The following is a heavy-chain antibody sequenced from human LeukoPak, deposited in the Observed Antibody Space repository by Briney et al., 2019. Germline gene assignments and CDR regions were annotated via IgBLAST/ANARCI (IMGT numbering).Heavy chain of an antibody. J-gene: IGHJ4*02. CDR3: AKGSLLSGSYFDY. CDR2: IRYDGSNK. D-gene: IGHD1-26*01. Sequence: PGGSLRLSCAASGFTFSSYGMHWVRQAPGKGPEWVAFIRYDGSNKYYADSVKGRFTISRDNSKNTLYLQMNSLRAEDTAVYYCAKGSLLSGSYFDYWGQGTLVTVSS. CDR1: GFTFSSYG. V-gene: IGHV3-30*02.